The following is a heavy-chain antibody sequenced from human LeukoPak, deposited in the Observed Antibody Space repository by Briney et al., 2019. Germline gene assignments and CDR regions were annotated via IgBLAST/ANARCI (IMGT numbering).Heavy chain of an antibody. CDR2: IYYSGST. CDR3: ARHASSSWYLAV. D-gene: IGHD6-13*01. J-gene: IGHJ6*02. Sequence: SETLSLTCTVSGGSISSYYWSWIRQPPGKGLEWIGYIYYSGSTNYNPSLKSRVTISVDTSNNQFSLKLSSVTAADTAVYYCARHASSSWYLAVWGQGTTVTVSS. CDR1: GGSISSYY. V-gene: IGHV4-59*08.